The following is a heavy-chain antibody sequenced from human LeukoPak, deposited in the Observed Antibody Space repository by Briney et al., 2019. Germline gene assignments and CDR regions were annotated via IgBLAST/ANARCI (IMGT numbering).Heavy chain of an antibody. Sequence: GASVKVSCKASGGTFSSYAISWVRQAPGQGLEWMGRIIPILGIANYAQKFQGRVTITADKSTSTAYMELSSLRSEDTAVYYCARMVVGLLLLHYGYYGMDVWGQGTTATVSS. CDR1: GGTFSSYA. J-gene: IGHJ6*02. CDR3: ARMVVGLLLLHYGYYGMDV. CDR2: IIPILGIA. D-gene: IGHD2-15*01. V-gene: IGHV1-69*04.